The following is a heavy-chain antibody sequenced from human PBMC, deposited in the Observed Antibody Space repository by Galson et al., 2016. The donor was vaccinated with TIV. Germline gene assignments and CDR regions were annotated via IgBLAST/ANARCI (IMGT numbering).Heavy chain of an antibody. Sequence: SVKVSCKASGDTFTGYYVHWVRQAPGQGLEWMGWIDPRSVATNYAQKFQGRVTMTRDTSISTAHMELTRLTPDDTAFYYCARARYGDYFDYWGQGTLVTVSS. D-gene: IGHD4-17*01. V-gene: IGHV1-2*02. CDR3: ARARYGDYFDY. CDR2: IDPRSVAT. CDR1: GDTFTGYY. J-gene: IGHJ4*02.